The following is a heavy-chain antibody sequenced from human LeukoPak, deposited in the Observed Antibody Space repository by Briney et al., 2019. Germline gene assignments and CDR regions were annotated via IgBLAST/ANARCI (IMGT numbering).Heavy chain of an antibody. CDR1: GGSISSSSYY. J-gene: IGHJ4*02. V-gene: IGHV4-39*01. D-gene: IGHD3-22*01. CDR2: IYYSGST. Sequence: PSETLSLTCTVSGGSISSSSYYWGWIRQPPGKGLEWIGSIYYSGSTYYNPSLKSRVTISVDTPKNQFSLKLSSVTAADTAVYYCARVDSSGYYLRGNYFDYWGQGTLVTVSS. CDR3: ARVDSSGYYLRGNYFDY.